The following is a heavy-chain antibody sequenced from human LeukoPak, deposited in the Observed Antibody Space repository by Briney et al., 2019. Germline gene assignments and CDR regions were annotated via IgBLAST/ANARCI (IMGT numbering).Heavy chain of an antibody. CDR1: GDSINSNSYY. Sequence: PSETLSLTCTVSGDSINSNSYYWSWIRQPPGKGLEWIDYIYYTGSTSYNPSLKSQVTMSLNASKNQFSLELNSVTPADTAVYYCARGGNYWPQWWFDPWGRGTLVSVSS. CDR3: ARGGNYWPQWWFDP. V-gene: IGHV4-61*01. J-gene: IGHJ5*02. D-gene: IGHD1-26*01. CDR2: IYYTGST.